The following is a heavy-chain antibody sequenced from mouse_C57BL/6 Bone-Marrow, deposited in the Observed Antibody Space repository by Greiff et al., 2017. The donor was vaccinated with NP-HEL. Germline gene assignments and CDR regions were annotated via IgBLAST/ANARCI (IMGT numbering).Heavy chain of an antibody. CDR2: IDPSDSYT. V-gene: IGHV1-69*01. J-gene: IGHJ2*01. Sequence: QVQLQQPGAELVMPGASVKLSCKASGYTFTSYWMHWVKQRPGQGLEWIGEIDPSDSYTNYNQKFKGKSTLTVDKSSSTAYMQLSSLTSEDSAVYYCARERYDGGIDYWGQGTTLTVSS. CDR3: ARERYDGGIDY. CDR1: GYTFTSYW. D-gene: IGHD2-3*01.